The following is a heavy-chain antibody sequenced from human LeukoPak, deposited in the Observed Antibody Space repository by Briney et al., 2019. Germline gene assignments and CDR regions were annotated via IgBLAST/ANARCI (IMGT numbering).Heavy chain of an antibody. CDR3: ARDRDSSGLCDFDL. CDR2: IYYSGNT. V-gene: IGHV4-59*01. CDR1: GGSINSYY. J-gene: IGHJ2*01. D-gene: IGHD3-22*01. Sequence: SETLSLTCTVSGGSINSYYWSWIRQPPGKGLEWIGYIYYSGNTNYNPSLKSRASISIDTSKNQLSLQLSSVTAADTAVYYCARDRDSSGLCDFDLWGRGTLVTVSA.